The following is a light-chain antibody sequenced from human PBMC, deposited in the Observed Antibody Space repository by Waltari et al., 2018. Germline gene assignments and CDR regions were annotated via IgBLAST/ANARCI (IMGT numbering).Light chain of an antibody. J-gene: IGKJ5*01. Sequence: EIVLTQSPGTQSLSPGERATLSCRASQSVLSYYLAWYQQKPGQAPRLLIYGASSRTTGIPDRFSGSGSGTDFTLTISRLEPEDFAVYYCQQYGASAITFGQGTRLEIK. CDR3: QQYGASAIT. V-gene: IGKV3-20*01. CDR1: QSVLSYY. CDR2: GAS.